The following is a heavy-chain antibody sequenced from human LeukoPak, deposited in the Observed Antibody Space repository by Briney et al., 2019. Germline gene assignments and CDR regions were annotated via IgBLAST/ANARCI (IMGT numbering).Heavy chain of an antibody. V-gene: IGHV3-20*04. CDR1: GFTFDDYG. J-gene: IGHJ4*02. CDR2: INWNGGST. Sequence: GGSLRLSCAASGFTFDDYGMSWVRQAPGKGLEWVSGINWNGGSTGYADSVKGRFTISRDNAKNSLYLQMNSLRAEDTAVYYCAKALLVSVVVVAANDYWGQGTLVTVSS. D-gene: IGHD2-15*01. CDR3: AKALLVSVVVVAANDY.